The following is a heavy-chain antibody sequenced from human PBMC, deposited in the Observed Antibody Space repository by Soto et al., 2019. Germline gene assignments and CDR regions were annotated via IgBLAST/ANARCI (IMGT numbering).Heavy chain of an antibody. D-gene: IGHD2-21*02. CDR2: INAGNGNT. CDR3: AKKAGDPKGDAFDI. Sequence: GASVKVSCKASGYTFTSYAMHWVRHAPGQRLEWMGWINAGNGNTKYSQKFQGRVTITRDTSASTAYMELSSLRSEDTAVYYCAKKAGDPKGDAFDIWGQGTMVTVSS. CDR1: GYTFTSYA. J-gene: IGHJ3*02. V-gene: IGHV1-3*01.